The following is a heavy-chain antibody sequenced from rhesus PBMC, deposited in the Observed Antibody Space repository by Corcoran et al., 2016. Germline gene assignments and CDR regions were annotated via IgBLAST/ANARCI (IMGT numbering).Heavy chain of an antibody. J-gene: IGHJ4*01. Sequence: QVQLQESGPGLVKPSEPLSLTCSVSGGSFSRSWWSWLRQPPGKGLEWIGEINGNSGRTNYNPSLKSRVTISKDASKNQVSLKLSSVTAADTAVYYCASLYYALDYWGQGVLVTVSS. CDR2: INGNSGRT. CDR3: ASLYYALDY. D-gene: IGHD2-2*01. V-gene: IGHV4-80*01. CDR1: GGSFSRSW.